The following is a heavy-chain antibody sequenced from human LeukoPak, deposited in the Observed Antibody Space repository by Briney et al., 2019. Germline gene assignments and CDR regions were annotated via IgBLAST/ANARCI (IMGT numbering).Heavy chain of an antibody. Sequence: PSETLSLTCTVSGGSISSYYWSWIRQPPGKGLEWIGYIYYSGSTNYNLSLKSRVTISVDTSKNQFSLKLSSVTAADTAVYYCAREGENGMDVWGQGTTVTVSS. J-gene: IGHJ6*02. CDR2: IYYSGST. CDR1: GGSISSYY. CDR3: AREGENGMDV. V-gene: IGHV4-59*01. D-gene: IGHD3-10*01.